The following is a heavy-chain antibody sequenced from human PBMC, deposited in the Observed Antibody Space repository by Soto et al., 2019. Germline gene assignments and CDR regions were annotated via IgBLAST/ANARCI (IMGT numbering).Heavy chain of an antibody. J-gene: IGHJ5*02. CDR1: GYTFINYY. D-gene: IGHD6-13*01. CDR2: INPMGGST. V-gene: IGHV1-46*01. Sequence: ASVKVSCKASGYTFINYYIHWVRQAPGQGLEWMAIINPMGGSTNYAQEFQGRVTLTSDTSASTVYMELSSLRFEDTALFYCARDLAAGDLWGQGTLVTVS. CDR3: ARDLAAGDL.